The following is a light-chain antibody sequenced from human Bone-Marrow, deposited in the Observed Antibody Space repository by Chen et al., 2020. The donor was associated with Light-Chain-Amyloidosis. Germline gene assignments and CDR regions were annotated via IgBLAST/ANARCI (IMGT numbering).Light chain of an antibody. CDR2: DNN. V-gene: IGLV1-51*01. Sequence: QSVFTQPPSVAAAPGQKVAISCSGSTSNIGNNCVSWYQQFPGTAPKLLIYDNNRRPSGSPDRFSGSKSGTSATLGISGLQTGDEADYYCGTWDIRLGTVMFGGVTKLTVL. CDR3: GTWDIRLGTVM. CDR1: TSNIGNNC. J-gene: IGLJ3*02.